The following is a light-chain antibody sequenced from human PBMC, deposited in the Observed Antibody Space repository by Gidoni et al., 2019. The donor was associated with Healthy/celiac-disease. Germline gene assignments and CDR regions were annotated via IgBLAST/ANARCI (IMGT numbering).Light chain of an antibody. J-gene: IGKJ5*01. CDR2: GAS. CDR1: QSVNSN. Sequence: EIVMTQSPATLSVSPGERATLSCRASQSVNSNLAWYQQKPGQAPRLLIYGASTRATGIPARFSGSGSETEFTLTISSLQSEDFAVYYCQQYNNWRITFGQGTRLEIK. CDR3: QQYNNWRIT. V-gene: IGKV3-15*01.